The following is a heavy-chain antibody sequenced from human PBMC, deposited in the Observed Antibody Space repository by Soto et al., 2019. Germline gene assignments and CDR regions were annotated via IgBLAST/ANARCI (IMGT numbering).Heavy chain of an antibody. CDR1: GYTFTGYY. J-gene: IGHJ1*01. D-gene: IGHD3-22*01. CDR2: INPNSGGT. CDR3: ARGNYSDSSGYYYPH. V-gene: IGHV1-2*04. Sequence: QVQLVQSGAEVKKPGASVKVSCKASGYTFTGYYMHWVRQAPGQGLEWMGWINPNSGGTNYAQKFQGWVTMTRDTSISTAYMELSRLRSDDTAVYYCARGNYSDSSGYYYPHWGQGTLVTVSS.